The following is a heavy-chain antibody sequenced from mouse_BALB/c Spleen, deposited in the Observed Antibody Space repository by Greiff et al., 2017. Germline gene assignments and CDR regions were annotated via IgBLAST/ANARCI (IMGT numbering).Heavy chain of an antibody. Sequence: QVQLQQSGAELARPGASVKLSCKASGYTFTSYWMQWVKQRPGQGLEWIGAIYPGDGDTRYTQKFKGKATLTADKSSSTAYMQLNSLASEDSAVYYCASAARATFYAMDYWGQGTSVTVSS. D-gene: IGHD3-1*01. J-gene: IGHJ4*01. CDR1: GYTFTSYW. CDR3: ASAARATFYAMDY. V-gene: IGHV1-87*01. CDR2: IYPGDGDT.